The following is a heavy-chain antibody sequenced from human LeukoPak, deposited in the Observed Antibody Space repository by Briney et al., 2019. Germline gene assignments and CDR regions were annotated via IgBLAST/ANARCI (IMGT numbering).Heavy chain of an antibody. V-gene: IGHV4-39*02. CDR1: GGSISSRSYY. J-gene: IGHJ3*02. CDR3: ARDGSGYSYGYSGLGAFDI. CDR2: IYYSGST. Sequence: SETLSLTCTVSGGSISSRSYYWGWIRQPPGKGLEWIGSIYYSGSTYYNPSLQSRVTISVDTSKNQFSLKLNSVTAADTAVYYCARDGSGYSYGYSGLGAFDIWGQGTMVTVSS. D-gene: IGHD5-18*01.